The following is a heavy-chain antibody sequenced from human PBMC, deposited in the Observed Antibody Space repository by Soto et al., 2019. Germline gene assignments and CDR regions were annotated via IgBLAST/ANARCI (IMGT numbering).Heavy chain of an antibody. V-gene: IGHV1-18*04. CDR3: ARDRRYSGSYNIPFDAFDL. CDR2: ISAYTGKT. J-gene: IGHJ3*01. CDR1: GYSFTGYG. Sequence: QVQLVQSGTEVKKPGASVKVSCKASGYSFTGYGINWVRQAPGQGLEWMGWISAYTGKTNYAQEVQGRLTMTTDTSTSTAYMERRSLRSDDTAVYFCARDRRYSGSYNIPFDAFDLWGQGRTVTVSS. D-gene: IGHD1-26*01.